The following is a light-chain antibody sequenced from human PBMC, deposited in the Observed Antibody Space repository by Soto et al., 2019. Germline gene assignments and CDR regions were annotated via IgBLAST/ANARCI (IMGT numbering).Light chain of an antibody. J-gene: IGKJ4*01. CDR2: AAS. Sequence: DIQMTQSPSSLSASVGDRVAITCRASQSISSYLNWYQQKPGKAPNLLIYAASNLQSGVPSRFSGSGSGTDFTLSISSLQPEDFATYYCQQSYSGLTFGGGTKVEIK. CDR1: QSISSY. V-gene: IGKV1-39*01. CDR3: QQSYSGLT.